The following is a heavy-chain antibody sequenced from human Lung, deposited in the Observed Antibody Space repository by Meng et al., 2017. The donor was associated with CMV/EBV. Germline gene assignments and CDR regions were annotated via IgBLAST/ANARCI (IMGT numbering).Heavy chain of an antibody. CDR2: ISSSSSHI. Sequence: ESXKISCAASGSTFSSYTMDWVRQAPGKGLEWVSSISSSSSHICYTDSVKGRFTISRDNAENSLYLQMNSLRAEDTAVYYCARDWGPFDFWGQGTLVTVSS. CDR3: ARDWGPFDF. J-gene: IGHJ4*02. V-gene: IGHV3-21*01. CDR1: GSTFSSYT. D-gene: IGHD3-16*01.